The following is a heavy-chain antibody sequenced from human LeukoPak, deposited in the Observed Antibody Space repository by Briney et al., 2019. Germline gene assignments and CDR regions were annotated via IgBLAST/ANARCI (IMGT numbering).Heavy chain of an antibody. V-gene: IGHV4-59*01. CDR1: GGSISSYY. CDR2: IYDSGTS. D-gene: IGHD3-22*01. CDR3: ARAPSYYFDTSGYFDS. J-gene: IGHJ4*02. Sequence: SETLSLTCTVSGGSISSYYWSWIRQPPGKGLEWIGYIYDSGTSNYNPSLKSRVTISLDTSKNQFSLRLSSVIAADTAMYYRARAPSYYFDTSGYFDSWGQGTLVTVSS.